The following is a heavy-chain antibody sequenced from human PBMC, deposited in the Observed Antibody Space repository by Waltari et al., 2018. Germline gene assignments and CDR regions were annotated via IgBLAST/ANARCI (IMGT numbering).Heavy chain of an antibody. D-gene: IGHD5-18*01. V-gene: IGHV3-7*01. CDR3: ARADTAMGPFDY. CDR1: GFTFSSYW. Sequence: EVQLVESGGGLVQPGGSLRLSCAVSGFTFSSYWMSWVRQAPGKGLEWVANIKQDGSEKYYVDSVKGRFTISRDNAKNSLYLQMNSLRAEDTAVYYCARADTAMGPFDYWGQGTLVTVSS. CDR2: IKQDGSEK. J-gene: IGHJ4*02.